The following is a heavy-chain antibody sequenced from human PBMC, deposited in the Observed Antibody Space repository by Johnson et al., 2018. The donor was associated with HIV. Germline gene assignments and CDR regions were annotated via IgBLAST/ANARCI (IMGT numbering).Heavy chain of an antibody. CDR2: ISYDGSNK. D-gene: IGHD6-6*01. J-gene: IGHJ3*02. Sequence: QVQLVESGGGVVQPGGSLRLSCAASGFTFSSYGMHWVRQAPGKGLEWVAVISYDGSNKYYADSVKGRFTISRDNSKNTLYLQMNSLRAEDTAVDYGAKKGGQLGAFDIWDQGTMVTVSS. V-gene: IGHV3-30-3*02. CDR1: GFTFSSYG. CDR3: AKKGGQLGAFDI.